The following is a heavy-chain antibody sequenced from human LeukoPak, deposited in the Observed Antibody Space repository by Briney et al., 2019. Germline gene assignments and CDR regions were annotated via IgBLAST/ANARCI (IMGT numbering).Heavy chain of an antibody. Sequence: GGSLRLSCAASGFTFDDYAMHWVRQAPGKGLEWVSGISWNSGSIGYADSVKGRFTISRDNAKNSLYLQMNSLRAEDTALYYCAKDMRPWGLLDSYGMDVWGQGTTVIVSS. CDR2: ISWNSGSI. CDR3: AKDMRPWGLLDSYGMDV. V-gene: IGHV3-9*01. D-gene: IGHD1-26*01. CDR1: GFTFDDYA. J-gene: IGHJ6*02.